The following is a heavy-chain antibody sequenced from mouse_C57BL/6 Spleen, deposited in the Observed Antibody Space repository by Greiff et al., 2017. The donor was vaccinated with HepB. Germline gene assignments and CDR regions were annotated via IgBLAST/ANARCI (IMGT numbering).Heavy chain of an antibody. CDR3: ARGSEIYYGNYDAMDY. J-gene: IGHJ4*01. Sequence: QVHVKQSGAELARPGASVKLSCKASGYTFTSYGISWVKQRTGQGLEWIGEIYPRSGNTYYNEKFKGKATLTADKSSSTAYMELRSLTSEDSAVYFCARGSEIYYGNYDAMDYWGQGTSVTVSS. CDR1: GYTFTSYG. V-gene: IGHV1-81*01. CDR2: IYPRSGNT. D-gene: IGHD2-1*01.